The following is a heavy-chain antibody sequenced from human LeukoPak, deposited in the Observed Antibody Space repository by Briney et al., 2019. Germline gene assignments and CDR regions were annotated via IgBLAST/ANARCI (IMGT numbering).Heavy chain of an antibody. J-gene: IGHJ4*02. CDR3: XXXXXXTTVTPFDY. D-gene: IGHD4-17*01. CDR1: GFTFSSYA. CDR2: ISGSGGST. Sequence: SGGSLRLSCAASGFTFSSYAMSWVRQAPGKGLEWVSAISGSGGSTYYADSVKGRFTISRDNSKNTLYLQMNSLRAEDTAVYYXXXXXXXTTVTPFDYWGQGTLVTVSS. V-gene: IGHV3-23*01.